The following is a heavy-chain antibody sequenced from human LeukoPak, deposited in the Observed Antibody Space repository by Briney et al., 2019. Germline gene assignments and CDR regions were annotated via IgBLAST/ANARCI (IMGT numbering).Heavy chain of an antibody. CDR2: INAGNGNT. CDR1: GYTFTSYA. V-gene: IGHV1-3*01. J-gene: IGHJ4*02. Sequence: ASVKVSCKASGYTFTSYAMHWVRQAPGQRLEWMGWINAGNGNTKYSQKLQGRVTIARDTSASTAYMELSSLRSEDTAVYYCARDHDILTGYLFDYWGQRTLVTVSS. CDR3: ARDHDILTGYLFDY. D-gene: IGHD3-9*01.